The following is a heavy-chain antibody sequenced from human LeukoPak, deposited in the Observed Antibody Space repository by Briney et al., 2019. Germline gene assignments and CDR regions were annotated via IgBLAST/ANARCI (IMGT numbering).Heavy chain of an antibody. CDR1: GGTFISYA. CDR2: IIPIFGTA. D-gene: IGHD1-26*01. V-gene: IGHV1-69*13. CDR3: ARDGELLSGGN. Sequence: SVNVSRKASGGTFISYAISWVRQAPGQGLEWMGGIIPIFGTANYAQKFQGRVTITADESTSTAYMELSSLRSEDTAVYYFARDGELLSGGNWGQGTLVTVSS. J-gene: IGHJ4*02.